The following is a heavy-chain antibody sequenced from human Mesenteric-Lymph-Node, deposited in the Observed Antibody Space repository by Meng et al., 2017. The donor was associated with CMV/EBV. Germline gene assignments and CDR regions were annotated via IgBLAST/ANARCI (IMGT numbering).Heavy chain of an antibody. J-gene: IGHJ6*02. D-gene: IGHD6-13*01. V-gene: IGHV3-74*01. CDR2: ILSDVSTA. Sequence: GESLKISCAASGFTFRSYWMHWVRQAPGKGLVWVSRILSDVSTATYADSVKGRFTISRDNAKNMLYLQMNSLRAEDRAVYYCVRDRGGQLIFGMDVWGQGTTVTVSS. CDR1: GFTFRSYW. CDR3: VRDRGGQLIFGMDV.